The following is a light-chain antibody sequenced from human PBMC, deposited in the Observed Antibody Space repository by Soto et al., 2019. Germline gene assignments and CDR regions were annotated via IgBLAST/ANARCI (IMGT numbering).Light chain of an antibody. V-gene: IGKV3-11*01. CDR3: QQYKT. Sequence: IVLPQSPATLSLSPGERATLSCRASQSVSSYLAWYQQKPGQAPRLLIYDAFSRATGIPDRFSASGSGTDFTLTISRLEPEDFAVYYCQQYKTFGQGTKVDIK. J-gene: IGKJ1*01. CDR1: QSVSSY. CDR2: DAF.